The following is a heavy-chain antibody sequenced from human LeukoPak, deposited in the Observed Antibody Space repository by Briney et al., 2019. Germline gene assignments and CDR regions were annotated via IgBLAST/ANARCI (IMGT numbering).Heavy chain of an antibody. CDR2: IFHSGNS. V-gene: IGHV4-59*01. Sequence: SETLSLTCTVSGGSISSYYWGWIRQPPGKGLQWIGSIFHSGNSYYNPSLKSRVTISVDTSKNQFSLKLSSVTAADTAVYYCARGGWNKFDYWGQGTLVTVSS. CDR1: GGSISSYY. CDR3: ARGGWNKFDY. J-gene: IGHJ4*02. D-gene: IGHD3-22*01.